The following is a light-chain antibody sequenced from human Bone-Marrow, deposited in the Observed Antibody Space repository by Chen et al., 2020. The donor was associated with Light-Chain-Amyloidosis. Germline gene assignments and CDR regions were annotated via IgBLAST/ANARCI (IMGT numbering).Light chain of an antibody. CDR1: SSDVGGYDY. V-gene: IGLV2-11*01. J-gene: IGLJ3*02. CDR2: DVS. CDR3: CSYAGSYTWV. Sequence: HSALTQPRSVSGSPGQSVAISCTGTSSDVGGYDYVSWYQQHPGKAPKFMIYDVSKRPSGVPDRFSGSKSGNTASLTISGLQAEDEADYYCCSYAGSYTWVFGGGTKLTVL.